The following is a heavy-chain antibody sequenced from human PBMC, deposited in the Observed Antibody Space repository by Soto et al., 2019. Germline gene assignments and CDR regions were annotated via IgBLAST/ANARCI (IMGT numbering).Heavy chain of an antibody. CDR3: ARPYSSSWYDSGGRWFDP. Sequence: ASVTVSCKVSVYTLTEYSMHWVRQPPGKGLEWMGGFDPEEGETKYAQKFQGRVTMTTDTSTSTAYMELRSLRSDDTAVYYCARPYSSSWYDSGGRWFDPWGQGTLVTVSS. J-gene: IGHJ5*02. CDR2: FDPEEGET. CDR1: VYTLTEYS. V-gene: IGHV1-24*01. D-gene: IGHD6-13*01.